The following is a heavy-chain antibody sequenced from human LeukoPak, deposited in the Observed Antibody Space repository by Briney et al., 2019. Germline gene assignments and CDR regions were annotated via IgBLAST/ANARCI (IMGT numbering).Heavy chain of an antibody. Sequence: SVKVSCKASGGTFSSYAISWVRQAPGQGLEWMEGIIPIFGTANYAQKFQGRVTITADKSTSTAYMELSSLRSEDTAVYYCARATGVWFGELLPIDYWGQGTLVTVSS. V-gene: IGHV1-69*06. CDR2: IIPIFGTA. J-gene: IGHJ4*02. CDR3: ARATGVWFGELLPIDY. CDR1: GGTFSSYA. D-gene: IGHD3-10*01.